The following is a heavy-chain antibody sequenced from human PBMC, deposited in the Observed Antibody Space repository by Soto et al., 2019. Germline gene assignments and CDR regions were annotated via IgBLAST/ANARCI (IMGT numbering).Heavy chain of an antibody. Sequence: GGSLRLSCAASGFTFSSYGMHWVRQAPGKGLEWVAVISYDGSNKYYADSVKGRFTISRDNSKNTLYLQMNSLRAEDTAVYYCAKEYKVEYCSGGSCYSWAGYFAYWRQGTLVTVSS. V-gene: IGHV3-30*18. J-gene: IGHJ4*02. CDR2: ISYDGSNK. D-gene: IGHD2-15*01. CDR1: GFTFSSYG. CDR3: AKEYKVEYCSGGSCYSWAGYFAY.